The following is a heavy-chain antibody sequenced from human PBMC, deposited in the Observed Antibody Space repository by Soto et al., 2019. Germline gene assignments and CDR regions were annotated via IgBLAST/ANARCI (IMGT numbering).Heavy chain of an antibody. CDR3: ARDWRVAGKNWFDP. CDR1: GGPISSGGYY. V-gene: IGHV4-31*03. D-gene: IGHD1-1*01. CDR2: IYYSGST. J-gene: IGHJ5*02. Sequence: QVQLQESGPGLVKPSQTLSLTCTVSGGPISSGGYYWSWIRQHPGKGLEWIGYIYYSGSTYYNPSLKSRVTISVDTSKNQFSLKLSSVTAADTAVYYCARDWRVAGKNWFDPWGQGTLVTVSS.